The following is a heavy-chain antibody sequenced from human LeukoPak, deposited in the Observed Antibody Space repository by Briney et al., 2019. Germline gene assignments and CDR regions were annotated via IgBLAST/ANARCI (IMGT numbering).Heavy chain of an antibody. J-gene: IGHJ6*02. D-gene: IGHD3-22*01. CDR3: AKVLSGYYDSSGYLLGRNYYYYYGMDV. CDR1: GFTFSSYW. V-gene: IGHV3-23*01. CDR2: ISGSGGST. Sequence: GGSLRLSCAASGFTFSSYWMSWVRQAPGKGLEWVSAISGSGGSTYYADSVKGRFTISRDNSKNTLYLQMNSLRAEDTAVYYCAKVLSGYYDSSGYLLGRNYYYYYGMDVWGQGTTDTVSS.